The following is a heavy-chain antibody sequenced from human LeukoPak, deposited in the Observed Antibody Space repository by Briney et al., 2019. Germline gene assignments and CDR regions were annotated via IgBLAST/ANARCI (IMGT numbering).Heavy chain of an antibody. J-gene: IGHJ4*02. V-gene: IGHV1-2*02. D-gene: IGHD6-19*01. Sequence: GASVKVSCKASGYTFTGYYMHWVRQAPGQGLEWMGWINPNSGGINYAQKFQGRVTMTRDTSISTAYMELSSLRSEDTAVYYCARDPGPPRYSSGWPLDYWGQGTLVTVSS. CDR1: GYTFTGYY. CDR2: INPNSGGI. CDR3: ARDPGPPRYSSGWPLDY.